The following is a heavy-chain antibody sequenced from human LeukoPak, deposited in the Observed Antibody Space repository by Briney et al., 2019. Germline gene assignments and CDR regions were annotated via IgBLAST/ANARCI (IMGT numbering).Heavy chain of an antibody. CDR1: GNYW. Sequence: GGSLRLSCAASGNYWMHWVRQAPGKGLVWASHINSDGSWTSYADSVKGRFTISKDNAKNTVYLQMNNLRAEDTAVYYCVGFYETYWGRGTLVTVSS. V-gene: IGHV3-74*01. D-gene: IGHD2/OR15-2a*01. J-gene: IGHJ4*02. CDR2: INSDGSWT. CDR3: VGFYETY.